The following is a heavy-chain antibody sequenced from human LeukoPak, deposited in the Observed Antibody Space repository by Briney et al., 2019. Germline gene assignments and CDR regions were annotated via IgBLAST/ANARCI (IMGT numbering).Heavy chain of an antibody. D-gene: IGHD5-12*01. CDR3: AGGYSGYDPSYYYGMDV. CDR1: GGTFSSYA. CDR2: ISGSGGST. J-gene: IGHJ6*02. V-gene: IGHV3-23*01. Sequence: GASVKVSCKASGGTFSSYAMSWVRQAPGKGLEWVSAISGSGGSTYYADSVKGRFTISRDNSKNTLSLQMNSLRAEDTAVYYCAGGYSGYDPSYYYGMDVWGQGTTVTVSS.